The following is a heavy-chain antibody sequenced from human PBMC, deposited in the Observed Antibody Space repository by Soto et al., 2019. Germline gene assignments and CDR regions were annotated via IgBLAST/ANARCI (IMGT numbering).Heavy chain of an antibody. Sequence: ASVKVSCKASGYTFTSYGISWVRQAPGQGLEWMGWISAYNGNTNYAQKLQGRVTMTTDTSTSTAYMELRSLRSDDTAVYYCARDRIAAAGTEYFDYWGQGTLVTVSS. V-gene: IGHV1-18*01. CDR3: ARDRIAAAGTEYFDY. CDR1: GYTFTSYG. CDR2: ISAYNGNT. D-gene: IGHD6-13*01. J-gene: IGHJ4*02.